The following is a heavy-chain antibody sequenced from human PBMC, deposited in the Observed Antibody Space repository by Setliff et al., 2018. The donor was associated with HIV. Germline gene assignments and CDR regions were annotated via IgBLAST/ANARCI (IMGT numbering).Heavy chain of an antibody. J-gene: IGHJ4*02. CDR1: GFTSSNYA. V-gene: IGHV3-30*04. CDR3: ARDLSYDYDRSSDTFDY. D-gene: IGHD3-22*01. CDR2: ISYDGSNK. Sequence: GGSLRLSCAASGFTSSNYAMHWVRQAPGKGLEWVAVISYDGSNKYYADSVKGRFTISRDNAKNTLYLQMNSLRAEDTAVYYCARDLSYDYDRSSDTFDYWGQGTLVTVSS.